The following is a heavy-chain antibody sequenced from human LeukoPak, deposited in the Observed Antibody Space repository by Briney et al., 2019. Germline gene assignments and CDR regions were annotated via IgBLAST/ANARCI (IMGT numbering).Heavy chain of an antibody. Sequence: SGGSLRLSCAASGFTFSRHNMNWVRQAPGKGLEWVSYISTTNTIYYADSVKGRFTISRDNAKNSLYLQMNSLRVDDTAVYYCARVDYHDSSGFYPSEFWAQGTLVAVSS. CDR2: ISTTNTI. CDR3: ARVDYHDSSGFYPSEF. CDR1: GFTFSRHN. V-gene: IGHV3-48*01. J-gene: IGHJ4*02. D-gene: IGHD3-22*01.